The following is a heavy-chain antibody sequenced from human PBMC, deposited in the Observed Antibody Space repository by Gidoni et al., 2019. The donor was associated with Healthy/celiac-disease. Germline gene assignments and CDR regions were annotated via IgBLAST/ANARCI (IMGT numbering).Heavy chain of an antibody. CDR3: AKKLEIAAAGIGGWFDP. CDR2: ISVSGGST. CDR1: GFTFSSYA. D-gene: IGHD6-13*01. Sequence: EVQLLESGGGLVQPGGSLRLSCAASGFTFSSYAMSWVRQAPGKGLELVSAISVSGGSTYYADSVKGRFTISRDNSENTLYLQMNSLRAEDTAVYYCAKKLEIAAAGIGGWFDPWGQGTLVTVSS. V-gene: IGHV3-23*01. J-gene: IGHJ5*02.